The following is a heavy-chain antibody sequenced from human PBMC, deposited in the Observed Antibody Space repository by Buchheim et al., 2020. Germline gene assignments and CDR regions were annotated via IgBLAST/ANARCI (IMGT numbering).Heavy chain of an antibody. CDR2: INHSGST. CDR1: GGSFSGYY. CDR3: AREKYGYSSSSGILDY. Sequence: QVQLQQWGAGLLKPSETLSLTCAVYGGSFSGYYWSWIRQPPGKGLAWIGEINHSGSTNYNPSLKSRVTISVDTSKNQFSLKLSSVTAADTAVYYCAREKYGYSSSSGILDYWGQGTL. D-gene: IGHD6-13*01. V-gene: IGHV4-34*01. J-gene: IGHJ4*02.